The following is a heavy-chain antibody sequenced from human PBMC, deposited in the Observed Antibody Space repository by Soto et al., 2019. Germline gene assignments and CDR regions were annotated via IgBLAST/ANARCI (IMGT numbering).Heavy chain of an antibody. CDR2: IIPIFGTA. V-gene: IGHV1-69*01. J-gene: IGHJ6*02. Sequence: QVQLVQSGAEVKKPGSSVKVSCKAYGGTFSSYAISWVRQAPGQGIEWMGGIIPIFGTANYAQKFQGRVTITADESTSTAYMELSSLRSEDTAVYYCARSPAHCSSTCCPHYYYYYGMDVWGQGTTVTVSS. CDR3: ARSPAHCSSTCCPHYYYYYGMDV. CDR1: GGTFSSYA. D-gene: IGHD2-2*01.